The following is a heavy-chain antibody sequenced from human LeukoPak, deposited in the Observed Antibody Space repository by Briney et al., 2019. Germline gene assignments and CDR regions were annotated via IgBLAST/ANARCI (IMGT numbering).Heavy chain of an antibody. V-gene: IGHV4-34*01. CDR1: GGSFSGYY. D-gene: IGHD1-26*01. J-gene: IGHJ6*03. CDR3: ASQGHHGKIVGTTLSYFYMDV. CDR2: INHSGST. Sequence: SETLSLTCAVYGGSFSGYYWSWIRQPPGRGLEWIGEINHSGSTNYNPSLKSRVTISVDTSKNQFSLKLSSVTAADTAFYYCASQGHHGKIVGTTLSYFYMDVWGKGTTVTVSS.